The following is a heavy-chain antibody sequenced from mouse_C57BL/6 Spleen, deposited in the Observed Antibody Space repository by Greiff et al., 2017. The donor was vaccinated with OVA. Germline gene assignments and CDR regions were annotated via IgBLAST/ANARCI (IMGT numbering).Heavy chain of an antibody. Sequence: DVQLQESGPGLVKPSQSLSLTCSVTGYSITSGYYWNWIRQFPGNKLEWMGYISYDGSNNYNPSLKNRISITRDTSKNQFFLKLNSVTTEDTATYYCARDRGPYYYGSSYEDYYAMDYWGQGTSVTVSS. CDR2: ISYDGSN. CDR1: GYSITSGYY. J-gene: IGHJ4*01. D-gene: IGHD1-1*01. V-gene: IGHV3-6*01. CDR3: ARDRGPYYYGSSYEDYYAMDY.